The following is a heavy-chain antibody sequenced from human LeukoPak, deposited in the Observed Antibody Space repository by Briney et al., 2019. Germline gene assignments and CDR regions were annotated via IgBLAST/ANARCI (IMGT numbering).Heavy chain of an antibody. Sequence: GRSLRLSCAASGFTFSSYGMHWVRQAPGKGLEWVAVISYDGSSKYYADSVKGRFTISRDNSKNTLYLQMNSLRAEDTAVYYCAKDLHGSGSYYVDYWGQGTLVTVSS. V-gene: IGHV3-30*18. CDR3: AKDLHGSGSYYVDY. CDR2: ISYDGSSK. J-gene: IGHJ4*02. D-gene: IGHD3-10*01. CDR1: GFTFSSYG.